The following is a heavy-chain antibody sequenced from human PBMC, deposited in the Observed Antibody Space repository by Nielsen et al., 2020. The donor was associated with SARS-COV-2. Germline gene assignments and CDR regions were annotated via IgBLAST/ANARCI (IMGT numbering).Heavy chain of an antibody. J-gene: IGHJ4*02. CDR2: INHSGST. CDR3: ARGLFQYSGSYSSDY. V-gene: IGHV4-34*01. Sequence: SETLSLTCAVYGGSFSCYYWSWIRQPPGKGLEWIGAINHSGSTNYNPSLKSRVTISVDTSKNQFSLKLSSVTAADTAVYYCARGLFQYSGSYSSDYWGQGTLVTVSS. CDR1: GGSFSCYY. D-gene: IGHD1-26*01.